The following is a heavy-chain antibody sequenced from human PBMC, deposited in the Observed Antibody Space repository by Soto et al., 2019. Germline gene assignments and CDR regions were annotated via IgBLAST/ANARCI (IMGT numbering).Heavy chain of an antibody. V-gene: IGHV3-30*18. CDR1: GFTFSSYG. CDR3: AKDDYDYGDYGYYYYGMDV. Sequence: QVQLVESGGGVVQPGRSLRLSCAASGFTFSSYGMHWVRQAPGKGLEWVAVISYDGSNKYYADSVKRQFTISRDNSKNTLYLQMNSLRAEDTAVYYCAKDDYDYGDYGYYYYGMDVWGQGTTVTVSX. CDR2: ISYDGSNK. D-gene: IGHD4-17*01. J-gene: IGHJ6*02.